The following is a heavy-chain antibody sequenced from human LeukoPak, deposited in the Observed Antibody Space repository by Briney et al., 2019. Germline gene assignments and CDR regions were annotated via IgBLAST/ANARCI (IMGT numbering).Heavy chain of an antibody. CDR2: IYYSGST. CDR1: GGSISSYY. CDR3: ARGGGVAGTPYNPYDY. V-gene: IGHV4-59*01. Sequence: SETLSLTCTDSGGSISSYYWSWIRQPPGKGLEWIGYIYYSGSTNYNPSLKSRVTISVDTSKNQFSLKLSSVTAADTAVYYCARGGGVAGTPYNPYDYWGQGTLVTVSS. D-gene: IGHD6-19*01. J-gene: IGHJ4*02.